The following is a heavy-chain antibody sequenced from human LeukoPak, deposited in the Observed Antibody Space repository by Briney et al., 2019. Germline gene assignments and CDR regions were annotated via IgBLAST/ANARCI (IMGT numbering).Heavy chain of an antibody. CDR2: INPDGSST. CDR3: ARVRDYYDKTGYPHY. J-gene: IGHJ4*02. CDR1: GFTFSSYW. D-gene: IGHD3-22*01. Sequence: GGSLRLSCAASGFTFSSYWMHWVRQAPGKGLVWVSRINPDGSSTNYADSVKGRFTVSRDNAKNTLYLQMNSLRAEDTAVYYCARVRDYYDKTGYPHYWGQGTLVTVSA. V-gene: IGHV3-74*01.